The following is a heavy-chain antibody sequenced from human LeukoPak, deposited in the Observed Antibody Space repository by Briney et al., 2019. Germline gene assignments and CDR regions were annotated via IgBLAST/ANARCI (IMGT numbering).Heavy chain of an antibody. Sequence: GGSLRLSCAASGFTFSSYDMHWVRQATGKGLEWVSGISTAGETNYPGSVKGRFTISRENAKNSVYLQMNSLRAGDTAVYYCAREIAVAGTGYFDLWGRGTLVTVSS. CDR1: GFTFSSYD. J-gene: IGHJ2*01. CDR2: ISTAGET. V-gene: IGHV3-13*01. D-gene: IGHD6-19*01. CDR3: AREIAVAGTGYFDL.